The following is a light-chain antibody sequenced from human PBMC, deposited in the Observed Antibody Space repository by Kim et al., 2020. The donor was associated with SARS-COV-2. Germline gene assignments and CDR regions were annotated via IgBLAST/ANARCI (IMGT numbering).Light chain of an antibody. V-gene: IGKV3-15*01. Sequence: SPGERATLSCWASESIANNLAWYQQEPGQAPRLLIYGASARATGIPARFSGSGSETEFTLTISSLQSEDFAVYYCQQYNDWPPWTFGQGTKVDIK. CDR1: ESIANN. J-gene: IGKJ1*01. CDR2: GAS. CDR3: QQYNDWPPWT.